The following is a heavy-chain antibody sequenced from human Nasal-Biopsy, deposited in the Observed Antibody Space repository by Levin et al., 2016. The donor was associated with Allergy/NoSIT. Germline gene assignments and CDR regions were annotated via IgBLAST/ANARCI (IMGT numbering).Heavy chain of an antibody. CDR2: IYTSGGGT. J-gene: IGHJ4*02. CDR1: GYTFTAYE. Sequence: ASVKVSCKASGYTFTAYEIHWVRQAPGQGPEWMGQIYTSGGGTSYSQKFQGRVTMTRDRSTNTVQMELRRLTSSDTAVYYCARHEGSGYDWGLDYWGLGTLVTVSS. CDR3: ARHEGSGYDWGLDY. V-gene: IGHV1-46*01. D-gene: IGHD5-12*01.